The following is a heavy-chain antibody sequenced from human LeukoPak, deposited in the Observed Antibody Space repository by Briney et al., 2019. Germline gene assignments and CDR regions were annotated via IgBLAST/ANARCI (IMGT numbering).Heavy chain of an antibody. CDR2: INWNGGST. J-gene: IGHJ4*02. CDR1: EFTFGDYG. D-gene: IGHD3-22*01. Sequence: PGGSLRLSXAASEFTFGDYGMSWVRQAPGKGLEWVSGINWNGGSTGYADSVKGRFTISRDNAKNSLYLQMNSLRAEDTALYYCARDGYDSSGYYDWGQGTLVTVSS. CDR3: ARDGYDSSGYYD. V-gene: IGHV3-20*04.